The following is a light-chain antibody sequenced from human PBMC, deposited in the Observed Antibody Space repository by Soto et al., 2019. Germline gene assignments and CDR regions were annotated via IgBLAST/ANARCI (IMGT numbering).Light chain of an antibody. V-gene: IGKV2-30*01. J-gene: IGKJ2*01. CDR3: MQGTHWPPGSNRAYT. CDR1: QSLVYSDGNTY. CDR2: KVS. Sequence: DVVMTQSPLSLPVTLGQPASISCRSSQSLVYSDGNTYLNWFQQRPGQSPRRLIYKVSNRDSGVPERFSGSGSCNDFTLKISRVEAEDVGVYYCMQGTHWPPGSNRAYTFGQGTKLEIK.